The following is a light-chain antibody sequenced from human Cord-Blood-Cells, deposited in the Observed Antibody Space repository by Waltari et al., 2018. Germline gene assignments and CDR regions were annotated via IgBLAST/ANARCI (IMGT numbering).Light chain of an antibody. J-gene: IGLJ3*02. CDR2: EGS. V-gene: IGLV2-23*01. CDR3: CSYAGSSTWV. CDR1: SSDVGRYKL. Sequence: QSALTQPASVSGSPGQSLTIPCTGTSSDVGRYKLGSWYQQHPGKAPKLMIYEGSKRPSGVSNRFSGSKSGNTASLTISGLQAEDEADYYCCSYAGSSTWVFGGGTKLTVL.